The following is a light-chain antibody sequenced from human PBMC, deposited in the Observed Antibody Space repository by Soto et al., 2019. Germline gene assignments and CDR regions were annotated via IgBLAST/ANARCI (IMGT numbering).Light chain of an antibody. CDR1: QSVSTY. V-gene: IGKV3-11*01. Sequence: LVFRQSPVTLSLSPGDRATLSCRASQSVSTYLAWYRQTPGQAPRLLIYDTSNRATGVPPRFSGSRSGTDFTLTISSVEPEDFAVFYCHQRNTFGQGTRLEIK. J-gene: IGKJ5*01. CDR2: DTS. CDR3: HQRNT.